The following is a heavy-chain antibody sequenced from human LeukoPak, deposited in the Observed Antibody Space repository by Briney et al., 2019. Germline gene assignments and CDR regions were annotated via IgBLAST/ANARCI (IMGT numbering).Heavy chain of an antibody. Sequence: GGSLRLSCAASGFTFSIYAMNWVRQAPGKGLQWVSSISSGNSYKYYADSVEGRFTISRDNSKNTLYLQMNYLRAEDTAVYYCAKDPTSVGGRHDWLLDSWGQGTLVTVSS. V-gene: IGHV3-21*04. D-gene: IGHD3-9*01. CDR3: AKDPTSVGGRHDWLLDS. CDR1: GFTFSIYA. CDR2: ISSGNSYK. J-gene: IGHJ5*02.